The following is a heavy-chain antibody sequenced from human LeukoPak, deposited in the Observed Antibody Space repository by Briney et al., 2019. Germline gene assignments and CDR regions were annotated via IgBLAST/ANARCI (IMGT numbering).Heavy chain of an antibody. CDR3: ARDASLGWYFDL. J-gene: IGHJ2*01. CDR2: IYYGGST. Sequence: GGSRRLSCAASGFTFSSYAMAWVSQAPGQGLEWVSIIYYGGSTYYADSVKGRFAISRHDSKNTVYLQMDSLKPEDTAIYYCARDASLGWYFDLWGRGTLVTVSS. CDR1: GFTFSSYA. V-gene: IGHV3-53*04.